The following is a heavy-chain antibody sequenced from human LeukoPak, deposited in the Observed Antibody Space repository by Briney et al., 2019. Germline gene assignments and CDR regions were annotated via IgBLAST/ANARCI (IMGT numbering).Heavy chain of an antibody. D-gene: IGHD6-19*01. Sequence: PSETLSLTCAVYGGSFSGYYWSWIRQPPGKGLEWIGEINHSGSTNYNPSLKSRVTISVDTSKNQFSLKLSSVTAADTAVYYCARPSVSGIAVAGFFDYWGQGTLVTVSS. V-gene: IGHV4-34*01. CDR1: GGSFSGYY. J-gene: IGHJ4*02. CDR3: ARPSVSGIAVAGFFDY. CDR2: INHSGST.